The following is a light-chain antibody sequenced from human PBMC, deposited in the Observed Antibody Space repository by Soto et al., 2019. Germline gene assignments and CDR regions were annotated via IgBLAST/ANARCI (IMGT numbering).Light chain of an antibody. CDR2: GAS. V-gene: IGKV3-20*01. CDR1: QSVSSSY. Sequence: EIVLTQSPGTLSLSPGERATLSCRASQSVSSSYLAWYRQKPGQAPRLLIYGASSRATGIPDRFSGSGSGTDFTLTISRLAPEDFAVYYCQRYGSSPWTFGQGTKVEIK. CDR3: QRYGSSPWT. J-gene: IGKJ1*01.